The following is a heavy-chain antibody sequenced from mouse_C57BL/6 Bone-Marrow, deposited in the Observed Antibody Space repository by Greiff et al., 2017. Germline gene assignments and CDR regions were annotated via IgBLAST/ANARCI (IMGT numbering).Heavy chain of an antibody. CDR1: GYAFTNYL. CDR3: ARRYYGSIPYAMDD. J-gene: IGHJ4*01. D-gene: IGHD1-1*01. Sequence: QVQLQQSGAELVRPGTSVKVSCKASGYAFTNYLIAWVQQRPGQGLEWVGVISPGSGGTNYTEKFKGQATLTADKSSSTAYMQLSSLTSEDSAVYFCARRYYGSIPYAMDDWGQGTSVTVSS. V-gene: IGHV1-54*01. CDR2: ISPGSGGT.